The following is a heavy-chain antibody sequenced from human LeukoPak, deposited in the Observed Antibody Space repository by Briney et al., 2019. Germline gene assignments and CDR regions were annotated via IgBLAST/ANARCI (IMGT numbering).Heavy chain of an antibody. Sequence: SETLSLTCTVSGGSISSYYWSWIRQPAGKGLEWIGRIYTSGSTNYNPSLKSRVTISVDTSKNQFSLKLSSVTAADTAVYYCARVYDSSGYYYPIDYWGQGTLVTVSS. CDR1: GGSISSYY. J-gene: IGHJ4*02. D-gene: IGHD3-22*01. V-gene: IGHV4-4*07. CDR2: IYTSGST. CDR3: ARVYDSSGYYYPIDY.